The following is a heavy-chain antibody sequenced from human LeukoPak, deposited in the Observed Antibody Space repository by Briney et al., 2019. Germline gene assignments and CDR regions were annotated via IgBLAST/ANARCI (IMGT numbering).Heavy chain of an antibody. CDR1: GFTFSSYE. D-gene: IGHD3-10*01. Sequence: GGSLRLSCAASGFTFSSYEMNWVRQAPGKGLEWVSSISSSSSYIYYADSVKGRFTISRDNAKNSLYLQMNSLRAEDTAVYYCARGGGTNYYGSGSYPYYFDYWGQGTLVTVSS. CDR3: ARGGGTNYYGSGSYPYYFDY. J-gene: IGHJ4*02. CDR2: ISSSSSYI. V-gene: IGHV3-21*01.